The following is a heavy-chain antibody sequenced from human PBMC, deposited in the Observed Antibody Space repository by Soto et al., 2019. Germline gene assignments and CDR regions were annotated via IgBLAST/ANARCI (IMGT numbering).Heavy chain of an antibody. CDR3: ATSSDPAFGWFDH. V-gene: IGHV5-51*01. CDR1: GYSFTSYW. CDR2: IYPGEYDT. J-gene: IGHJ5*02. D-gene: IGHD3-10*01. Sequence: PWESPKISGNSSGYSFTSYWIGWVRQMPGKGLGGMGIIYPGEYDTTYSPSFQGQVTISADKSITLAYLQWSSLKASDTAMYYSATSSDPAFGWFDHWGQGTLVTVYS.